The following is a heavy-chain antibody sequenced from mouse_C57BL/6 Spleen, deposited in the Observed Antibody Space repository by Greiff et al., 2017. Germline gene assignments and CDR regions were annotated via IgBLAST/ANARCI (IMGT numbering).Heavy chain of an antibody. CDR2: IYPGGGYT. CDR3: ARGDGYYFDY. Sequence: VMLVESGAELVRPGTSVKMSCKASGYTFTNYWIGWAKQRPGHGLEWIGDIYPGGGYTNYNEKFKGKATLTADKSSSTAYMQFSSLTSEDSAIYYCARGDGYYFDYWGQGTTLTVSS. V-gene: IGHV1-63*01. D-gene: IGHD3-3*01. CDR1: GYTFTNYW. J-gene: IGHJ2*01.